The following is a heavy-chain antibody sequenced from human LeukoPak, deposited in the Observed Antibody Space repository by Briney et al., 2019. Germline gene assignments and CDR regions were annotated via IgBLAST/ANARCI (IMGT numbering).Heavy chain of an antibody. J-gene: IGHJ4*02. V-gene: IGHV1-2*02. CDR2: INPNSGGT. Sequence: ASVKVSCKASGYTFTGYYMHWVRQAPGQGLEWMGWINPNSGGTNYAQKFQGRVTMTRDTSISTAYTELSRLRSDDTAVYYCARMVRGVIITYYFDYWGQGTLVTVSS. CDR1: GYTFTGYY. D-gene: IGHD3-10*01. CDR3: ARMVRGVIITYYFDY.